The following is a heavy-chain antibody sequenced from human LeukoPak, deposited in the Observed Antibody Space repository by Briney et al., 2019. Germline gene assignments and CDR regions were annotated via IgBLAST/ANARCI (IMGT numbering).Heavy chain of an antibody. J-gene: IGHJ5*02. V-gene: IGHV4-34*01. CDR2: INHSGST. D-gene: IGHD6-13*01. CDR1: GGSFSGYY. Sequence: SETLSLTCAVYGGSFSGYYWSWIRQPPGKGLEWIGEINHSGSTNYNPSLKSRVTISVDTSKNQFSLKLSSVTAADTAVYYCARESIAAAAPNWFDPWGQGTLVTVSS. CDR3: ARESIAAAAPNWFDP.